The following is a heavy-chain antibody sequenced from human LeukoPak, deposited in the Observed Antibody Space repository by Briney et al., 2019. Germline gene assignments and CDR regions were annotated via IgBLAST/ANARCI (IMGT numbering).Heavy chain of an antibody. V-gene: IGHV4-38-2*02. CDR1: GYSISSGYY. CDR2: INHSGST. CDR3: ARVGIAAAPGVWFDP. J-gene: IGHJ5*02. D-gene: IGHD6-13*01. Sequence: SETLSLTCTVSGYSISSGYYWSWIRRPPGEGLERIGEINHSGSTNYNPSLKSRVTISVETSKNQFSLKLSSVTAADTAVYYCARVGIAAAPGVWFDPWGQGTLVTVSP.